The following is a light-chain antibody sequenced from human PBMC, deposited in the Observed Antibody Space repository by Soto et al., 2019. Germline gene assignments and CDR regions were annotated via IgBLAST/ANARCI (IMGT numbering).Light chain of an antibody. J-gene: IGKJ3*01. CDR3: QHYDDIPRT. Sequence: DIQMTQSPSSLSASVGDRVTITCQASQDIRTFLNWYQQKPGKAPKLLIYDASNLETGVPSRFSGSGTGTDYTLTISSLQPEDIATYFCQHYDDIPRTFGPGTKVDIK. V-gene: IGKV1-33*01. CDR1: QDIRTF. CDR2: DAS.